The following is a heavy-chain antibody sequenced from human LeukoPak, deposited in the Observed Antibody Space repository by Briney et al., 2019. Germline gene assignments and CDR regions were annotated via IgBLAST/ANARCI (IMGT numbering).Heavy chain of an antibody. CDR3: ARLMAVTQYNWFDP. Sequence: PSETLSLTCTVSGGSISSYYWSWIRQPAGKGLEWIGRIYTSGSTNYNPSLKSRVTMSVDTSKNQFSLKLSSVTAADTAVYYCARLMAVTQYNWFDPWGQGTLVTVSS. CDR1: GGSISSYY. CDR2: IYTSGST. D-gene: IGHD2-21*02. V-gene: IGHV4-4*07. J-gene: IGHJ5*02.